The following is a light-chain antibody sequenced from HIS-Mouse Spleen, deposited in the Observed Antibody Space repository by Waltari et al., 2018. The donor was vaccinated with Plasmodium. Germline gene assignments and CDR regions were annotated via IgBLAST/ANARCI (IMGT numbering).Light chain of an antibody. J-gene: IGKJ3*01. CDR3: QQYNNWPFT. Sequence: EIVMTQSPATLSVSPGERATLSCRASQSVSSNLAWYQQKPGQAPRLLIYGASTRATGIPARFSVRGSGTEFTLTISSLQSEDFAVYYCQQYNNWPFTFGPGTKVDIK. V-gene: IGKV3-15*01. CDR2: GAS. CDR1: QSVSSN.